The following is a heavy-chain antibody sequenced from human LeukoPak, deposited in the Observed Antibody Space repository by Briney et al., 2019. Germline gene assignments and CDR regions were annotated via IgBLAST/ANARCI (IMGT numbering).Heavy chain of an antibody. V-gene: IGHV3-23*01. CDR2: ISGSGGST. CDR3: ANSRGYSSSPLDY. CDR1: GFTFSSYA. D-gene: IGHD6-6*01. Sequence: GGSLRLSCAASGFTFSSYAMSWVRQAPGKGLGWVSAISGSGGSTYYADSVKGRFTISRDNSKNTLYLQMNSLRAEDTAVYYCANSRGYSSSPLDYWGQGTLVTVSS. J-gene: IGHJ4*02.